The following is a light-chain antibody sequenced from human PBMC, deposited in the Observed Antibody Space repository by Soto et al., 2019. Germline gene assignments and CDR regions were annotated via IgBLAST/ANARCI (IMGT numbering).Light chain of an antibody. V-gene: IGKV1-39*01. Sequence: DIQMTQSPSSLSASVGDRVTITCRASQSISSYLNWYQQKPGKAPKLLIYAASSMHKGVPSRFSGSGSGTDFTLTISSLEPEDFAAYYCQQSYTAPLTFGGGTKVYLK. CDR1: QSISSY. J-gene: IGKJ4*01. CDR2: AAS. CDR3: QQSYTAPLT.